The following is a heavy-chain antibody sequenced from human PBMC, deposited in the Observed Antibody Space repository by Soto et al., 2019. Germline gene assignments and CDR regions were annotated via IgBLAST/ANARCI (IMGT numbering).Heavy chain of an antibody. D-gene: IGHD4-17*01. Sequence: PGESLKISCQTSGYTFTNYWIGWVRHMPGRGLEWMGLIFPRDSDTRYNSSFEGQVTISSDRSIATAYLQWTSLKASDTAIYFCARGLYGGNFDYWGQGTPVTVSS. J-gene: IGHJ4*02. CDR2: IFPRDSDT. V-gene: IGHV5-51*01. CDR3: ARGLYGGNFDY. CDR1: GYTFTNYW.